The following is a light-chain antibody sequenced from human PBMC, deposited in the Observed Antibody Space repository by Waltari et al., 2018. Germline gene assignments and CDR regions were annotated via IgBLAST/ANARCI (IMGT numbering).Light chain of an antibody. V-gene: IGLV3-27*01. CDR2: KDF. CDR3: YSAADNRLL. J-gene: IGLJ2*01. Sequence: SYELTQPSSESVSQGQTATITCSGDVLSKVYVRWFVRGQVHAPVLVFYKDFVRPSGIPERFSGSRSGTTVTLTISGAQVEDEAEYYCYSAADNRLLFGGGTNLTVL. CDR1: VLSKVY.